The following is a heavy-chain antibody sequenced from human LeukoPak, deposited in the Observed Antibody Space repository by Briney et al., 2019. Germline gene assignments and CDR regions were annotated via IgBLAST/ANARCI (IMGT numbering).Heavy chain of an antibody. D-gene: IGHD6-6*01. CDR3: ARDSPDGGSSGGSAFDY. CDR2: MNPNSGNT. V-gene: IGHV1-8*01. CDR1: GYTFTSYD. J-gene: IGHJ4*02. Sequence: ASVKVSCKASGYTFTSYDINWVRQATGQGLEWMGWMNPNSGNTGYAQKFQGRVTMTRNTSISTAYMELSSLRSEDTAVYYCARDSPDGGSSGGSAFDYWGQGTLVTVSS.